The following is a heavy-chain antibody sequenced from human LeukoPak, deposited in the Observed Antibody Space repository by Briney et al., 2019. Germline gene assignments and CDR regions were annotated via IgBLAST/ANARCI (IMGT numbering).Heavy chain of an antibody. J-gene: IGHJ4*02. CDR3: ARGITMVRGVIYFDY. Sequence: EASVKVSCKASGYTFTGYSMHWVRQAPGQGLEWMGWINPNIGGTNYAQKFQGRVTMTRDTSISTAYMELSRLRSDDTAVYYCARGITMVRGVIYFDYWGQGTLVTVSS. CDR2: INPNIGGT. CDR1: GYTFTGYS. V-gene: IGHV1-2*02. D-gene: IGHD3-10*01.